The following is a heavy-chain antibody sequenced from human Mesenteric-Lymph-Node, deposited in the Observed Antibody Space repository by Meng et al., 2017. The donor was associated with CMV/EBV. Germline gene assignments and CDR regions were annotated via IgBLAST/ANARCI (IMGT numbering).Heavy chain of an antibody. CDR2: ISYDGSNK. D-gene: IGHD1-14*01. Sequence: GGSLRLSCAASGFTFSSYAMHWVRQASGKGLEWVAVISYDGSNKYYADSVKGRFTISRDNSKNTLYLQMNSLRAEDTAVYYCARDPGEYYFDYWGQGTLVTVSS. CDR1: GFTFSSYA. V-gene: IGHV3-30-3*01. J-gene: IGHJ4*02. CDR3: ARDPGEYYFDY.